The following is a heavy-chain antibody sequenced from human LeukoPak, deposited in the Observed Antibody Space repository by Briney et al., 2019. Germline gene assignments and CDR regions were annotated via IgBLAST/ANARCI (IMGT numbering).Heavy chain of an antibody. V-gene: IGHV3-23*01. D-gene: IGHD6-19*01. CDR2: ISGSGGST. CDR1: GFTVSSNY. CDR3: AKDRGGQWLVRYYFDY. Sequence: GGSLRLSCAASGFTVSSNYVSWVRQAPGKGLEWVSAISGSGGSTYYADSVKGRFTISRDNSKNTLYLQMNSLRAEDTAVYYCAKDRGGQWLVRYYFDYWGQGTLVTVSS. J-gene: IGHJ4*02.